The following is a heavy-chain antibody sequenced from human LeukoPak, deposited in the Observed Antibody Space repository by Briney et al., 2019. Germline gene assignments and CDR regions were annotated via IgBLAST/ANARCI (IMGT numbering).Heavy chain of an antibody. Sequence: PSETLSLTCAVSGYSISSGYYWGWIRQPPGKGLEWIGSIYHSGSTYYNPSLKSRVTISVDTSKNQFSLKLSSVTAADTAVYYCARDHIGGIVVVPAANGPYYFDYGGQETLVTVSS. CDR1: GYSISSGYY. CDR3: ARDHIGGIVVVPAANGPYYFDY. J-gene: IGHJ4*02. D-gene: IGHD2-2*01. V-gene: IGHV4-38-2*02. CDR2: IYHSGST.